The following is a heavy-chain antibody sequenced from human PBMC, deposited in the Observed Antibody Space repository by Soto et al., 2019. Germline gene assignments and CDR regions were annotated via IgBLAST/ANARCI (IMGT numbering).Heavy chain of an antibody. Sequence: PGGSLRLSCAASGFTFTDYALHWVRQAPGKGLEWVTVISYDGSNKYYADSVKGRFTISRDNSKNTLYLQMNSLRAEDTAVYYCARGSYFDYWGQGTLVTVSS. CDR3: ARGSYFDY. V-gene: IGHV3-30-3*01. J-gene: IGHJ4*02. CDR1: GFTFTDYA. CDR2: ISYDGSNK.